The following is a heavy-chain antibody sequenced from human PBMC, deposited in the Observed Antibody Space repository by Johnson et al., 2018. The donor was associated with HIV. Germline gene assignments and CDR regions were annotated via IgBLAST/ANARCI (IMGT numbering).Heavy chain of an antibody. CDR3: ARAQLLADDAFNN. J-gene: IGHJ3*02. V-gene: IGHV3-30*02. CDR1: GFTFSSYG. D-gene: IGHD6-6*01. CDR2: IRYDGTNK. Sequence: QVLLVESGGGVVQPGGYLRLSCAASGFTFSSYGMHWVRQAPGKGLEWVSFIRYDGTNKYYADSVKGRFTISRDNAKNSLLLQMNSLRVEDTAIYYCARAQLLADDAFNNWGQGTMVTVSS.